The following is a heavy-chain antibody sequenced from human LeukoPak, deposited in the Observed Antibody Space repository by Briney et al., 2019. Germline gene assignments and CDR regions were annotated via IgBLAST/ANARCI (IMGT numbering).Heavy chain of an antibody. CDR3: ARASGAYVDYPPTIDN. CDR1: GYTFTSYG. J-gene: IGHJ4*02. V-gene: IGHV1-18*04. D-gene: IGHD4-17*01. Sequence: ASVKVSCKASGYTFTSYGISWVRQAPGQGLEWMGWISAYNGNTNYAQKLQGRVTMTTDTSTSTAYMELRSLRSEDTAVYYRARASGAYVDYPPTIDNWGQGTLVTVSS. CDR2: ISAYNGNT.